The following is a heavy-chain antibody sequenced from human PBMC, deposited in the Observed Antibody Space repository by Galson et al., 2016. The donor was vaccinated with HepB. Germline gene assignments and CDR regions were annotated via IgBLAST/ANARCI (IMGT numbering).Heavy chain of an antibody. CDR2: ISSSSSDI. Sequence: SLRLSCAASGFTFSYYSMNWVRQAPGKGLEWVSSISSSSSDIYYADSAKGRFTISRDNAKNSLYLQMNSLRAEDTAVYYCARDLIAAAGMPFSYPSSYVDVWCKWPPFPFSS. CDR1: GFTFSYYS. J-gene: IGHJ6*03. D-gene: IGHD6-13*01. CDR3: ARDLIAAAGMPFSYPSSYVDV. V-gene: IGHV3-21*01.